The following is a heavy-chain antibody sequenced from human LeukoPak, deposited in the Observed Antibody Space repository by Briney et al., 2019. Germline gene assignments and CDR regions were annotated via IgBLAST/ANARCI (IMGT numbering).Heavy chain of an antibody. CDR1: GYTFTSYD. CDR3: ARFNDGGEYCSGGSCYPLFDP. J-gene: IGHJ5*02. CDR2: MNPNSGNT. D-gene: IGHD2-15*01. Sequence: ASVKVSCKASGYTFTSYDINWVRQATGQGLEWMGWMNPNSGNTGYAQKFQGRVTMTRNTSISTAYMELSSLRPEDTAVYYCARFNDGGEYCSGGSCYPLFDPWGQGTLVTVSS. V-gene: IGHV1-8*01.